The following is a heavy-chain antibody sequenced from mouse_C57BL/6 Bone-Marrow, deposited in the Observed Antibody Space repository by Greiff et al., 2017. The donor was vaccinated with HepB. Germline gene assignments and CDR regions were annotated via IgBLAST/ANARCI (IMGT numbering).Heavy chain of an antibody. Sequence: QVQLQQSGAELARPGASVKLSCKASGYTFTSYGISWVKQRTGQGLEWIGEIYPRSGNTYYNEKFKGKATLTADKSSSTAYMELRSLTSEDSAVYFCARRGGNYEAWFAYWGQGTLVTVSA. D-gene: IGHD2-1*01. CDR2: IYPRSGNT. CDR3: ARRGGNYEAWFAY. J-gene: IGHJ3*01. CDR1: GYTFTSYG. V-gene: IGHV1-81*01.